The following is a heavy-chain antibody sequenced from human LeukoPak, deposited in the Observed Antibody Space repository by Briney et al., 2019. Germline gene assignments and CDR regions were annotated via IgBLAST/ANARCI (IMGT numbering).Heavy chain of an antibody. J-gene: IGHJ4*02. CDR2: INPNSGGT. CDR1: GYTFTGYY. Sequence: ASVTVSCKASGYTFTGYYMHWVRQAPGQGREWMGWINPNSGGTNYAQKFQGRVTMTRDTSISTAYMEMSRLRSDETAVYYCAKYAKGYYFDYWGQGTLVTVSS. D-gene: IGHD2-8*01. V-gene: IGHV1-2*02. CDR3: AKYAKGYYFDY.